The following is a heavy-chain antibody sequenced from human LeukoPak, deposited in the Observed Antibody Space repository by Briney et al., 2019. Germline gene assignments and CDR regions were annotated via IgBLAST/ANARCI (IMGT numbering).Heavy chain of an antibody. Sequence: GSVNLSCKASGYTFTGYYMHWVRQAPGQGLEWMGWINPNSGGTNYAQKFQGRVTMTRDTSISTAYMELSRLRSDDTAVYYCASGSSSSSWYGGFYYFDYWGQGTLVTFSS. V-gene: IGHV1-2*02. D-gene: IGHD6-13*01. J-gene: IGHJ4*02. CDR2: INPNSGGT. CDR3: ASGSSSSSWYGGFYYFDY. CDR1: GYTFTGYY.